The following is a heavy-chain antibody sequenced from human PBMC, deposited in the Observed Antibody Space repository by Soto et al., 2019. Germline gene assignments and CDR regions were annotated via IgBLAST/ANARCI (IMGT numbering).Heavy chain of an antibody. CDR3: ATDKDRLQLGGNYYYILDV. J-gene: IGHJ6*02. CDR2: IMPIFRTP. D-gene: IGHD5-12*01. V-gene: IGHV1-69*12. CDR1: GGTFSNSA. Sequence: QVQLEQSGAEVKKPGSSVKVSCKASGGTFSNSAISWVRQAPGQGLEWMGGIMPIFRTPDYAQKFQGRVTVTADESTSTAYMELSGLRSDDTAVYYCATDKDRLQLGGNYYYILDVWGQATTVTVSS.